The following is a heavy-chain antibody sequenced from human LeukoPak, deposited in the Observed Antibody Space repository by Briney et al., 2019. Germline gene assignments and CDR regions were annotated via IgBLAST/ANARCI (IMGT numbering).Heavy chain of an antibody. V-gene: IGHV3-30-3*01. CDR1: GFTFSSYA. CDR2: ISYDGSNK. J-gene: IGHJ4*02. D-gene: IGHD2-2*01. CDR3: ARGHYQLLAVFFFDY. Sequence: PGGSLRLSCAASGFTFSSYAMHWVRQAPGKGLEWEAVISYDGSNKYYADSVKGRFTISRDNSKNTLYLQMNSLRAEDTAVYYCARGHYQLLAVFFFDYWGQGTLVTVSS.